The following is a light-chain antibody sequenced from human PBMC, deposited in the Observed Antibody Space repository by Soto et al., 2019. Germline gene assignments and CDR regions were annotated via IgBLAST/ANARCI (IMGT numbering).Light chain of an antibody. CDR2: GAS. J-gene: IGKJ1*01. Sequence: DIVLTQSPGTLSSSPGEGATLSCRASQSVRSDSVAWYQRKPGQAPMLLIFGASRRATDIPDRFSGGGSGTDFTLTIGRLEPEDFAVYYCQQYGTSPPWTFGQGTKVDIK. CDR3: QQYGTSPPWT. CDR1: QSVRSDS. V-gene: IGKV3-20*01.